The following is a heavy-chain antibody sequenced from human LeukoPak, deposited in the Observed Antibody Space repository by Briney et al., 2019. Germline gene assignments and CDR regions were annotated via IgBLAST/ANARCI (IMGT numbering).Heavy chain of an antibody. CDR1: GGSISSYY. V-gene: IGHV4-59*01. Sequence: SPSETLSLTCTVSGGSISSYYWSWIRQPPGKGLEWIGYIYYSGSTNYNPSLKSRVTISVDTSKNQFSLKLSSVTAADTAVYYCARGRSSYYDSSGYYYWGQGTLVTVSS. D-gene: IGHD3-22*01. CDR2: IYYSGST. CDR3: ARGRSSYYDSSGYYY. J-gene: IGHJ4*02.